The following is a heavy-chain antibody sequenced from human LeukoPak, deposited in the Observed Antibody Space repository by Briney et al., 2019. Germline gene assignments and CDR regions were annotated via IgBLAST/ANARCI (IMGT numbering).Heavy chain of an antibody. CDR1: GFTFSDYY. V-gene: IGHV3-11*01. D-gene: IGHD2/OR15-2a*01. J-gene: IGHJ4*02. Sequence: GGFLRLSCAASGFTFSDYYMNWIRQAPGKGLEWVSSISRGGNSVYYADSVRGRFTISRDNAKNSLSLQMNSLRAEDTAVYYCARDQYLDYRGQGTLVTVSS. CDR2: ISRGGNSV. CDR3: ARDQYLDY.